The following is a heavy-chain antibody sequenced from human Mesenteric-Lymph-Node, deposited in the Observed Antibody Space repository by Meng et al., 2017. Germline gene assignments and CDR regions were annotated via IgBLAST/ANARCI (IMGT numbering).Heavy chain of an antibody. Sequence: GESLKISCAASGFTFSSYWMSWVRQAPGKGLEWVANIKQDGSEKYYVDSVKGRFTISRDNAKNSLYLQMNSLRAEDTALYYCARAHRLGQDAFDIWGQGTRVTVSS. J-gene: IGHJ3*02. CDR2: IKQDGSEK. V-gene: IGHV3-7*03. D-gene: IGHD2-21*01. CDR3: ARAHRLGQDAFDI. CDR1: GFTFSSYW.